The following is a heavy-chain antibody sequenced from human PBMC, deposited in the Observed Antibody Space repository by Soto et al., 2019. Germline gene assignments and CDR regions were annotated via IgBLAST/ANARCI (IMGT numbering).Heavy chain of an antibody. J-gene: IGHJ4*02. CDR1: EFSFSDQY. Sequence: GGSLRLSFTVSADSEFSFSDQYMDWVRQAPGKGLEWVGRSRNRVKNLRTAYAAYVQGRFTISRDESKNKVYLQMHSLKTDDPAVYYCSRVDPSAKSPNXWGQGTLVTVSX. V-gene: IGHV3-72*01. CDR2: SRNRVKNLRT. D-gene: IGHD2-15*01. CDR3: SRVDPSAKSPNX.